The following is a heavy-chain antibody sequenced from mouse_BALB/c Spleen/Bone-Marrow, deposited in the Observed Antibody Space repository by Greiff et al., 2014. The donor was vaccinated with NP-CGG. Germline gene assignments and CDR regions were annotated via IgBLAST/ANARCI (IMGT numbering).Heavy chain of an antibody. CDR1: GYSFTGYF. CDR3: ASSFITTAYYFDY. V-gene: IGHV1-20*02. Sequence: EVQLQQSGPEPVKPRASVKISCKASGYSFTGYFMNWVMQSHGKSLEWIGRINPYNGDTLYNQKFKGKATLTVDKSSSTAHMELRSLASEDSAVYYCASSFITTAYYFDYWGQGTTLTVSS. CDR2: INPYNGDT. D-gene: IGHD1-2*01. J-gene: IGHJ2*01.